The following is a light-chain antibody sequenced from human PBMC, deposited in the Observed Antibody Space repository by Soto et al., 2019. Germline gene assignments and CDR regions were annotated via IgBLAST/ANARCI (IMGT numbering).Light chain of an antibody. CDR2: ATS. Sequence: EIVLTQSPGPLSLSPGERATLSCRASQSVDSSYLSWYQHKPGQAPRLLIYATSSRATGIPDRFSGSGSGTDFTLTISRLEPEDFAVYYCQRYGASSFTFGQGTNLKIK. V-gene: IGKV3-20*01. J-gene: IGKJ2*01. CDR1: QSVDSSY. CDR3: QRYGASSFT.